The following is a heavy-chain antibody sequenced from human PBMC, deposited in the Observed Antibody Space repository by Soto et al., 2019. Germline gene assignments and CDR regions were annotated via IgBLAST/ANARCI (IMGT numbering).Heavy chain of an antibody. CDR1: GYIFVNYG. D-gene: IGHD5-18*01. CDR2: ISPDSGTT. V-gene: IGHV1-18*01. CDR3: PMVDTYVTPTPQDF. J-gene: IGHJ6*02. Sequence: QVQLVQSGDEVRKPGSSVKVSCKSSGYIFVNYGIAWVRQAPGQGLEWMGWISPDSGTTHYASKVQGRLTMTTDTSTRPAYMDLGILTSDDTAVYYCPMVDTYVTPTPQDFLGQATTVTVSS.